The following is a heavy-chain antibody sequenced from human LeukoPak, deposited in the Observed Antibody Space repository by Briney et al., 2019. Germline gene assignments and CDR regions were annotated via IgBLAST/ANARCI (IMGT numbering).Heavy chain of an antibody. CDR3: ARGEYYYDSSGMAAFDI. J-gene: IGHJ3*02. V-gene: IGHV4-34*01. D-gene: IGHD3-22*01. Sequence: SSETLSLTCTVSGGSISSYYWSWIRQPPGKGLEWIGEINHSGSTNYNPSLKSRVTISVDTSKNQFSLKLSSVTAADTAVYYCARGEYYYDSSGMAAFDIWGQGTMVTVSS. CDR2: INHSGST. CDR1: GGSISSYY.